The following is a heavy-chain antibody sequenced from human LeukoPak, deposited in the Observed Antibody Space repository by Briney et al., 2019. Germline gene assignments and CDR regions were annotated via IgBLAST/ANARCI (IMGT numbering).Heavy chain of an antibody. CDR2: INHSGST. J-gene: IGHJ5*02. CDR3: ARGPRGDCSSTSCYGGWFDP. Sequence: SETLSLTCAVYGGSFSGYYWSWIRQPPGKGLEWIGEINHSGSTNYNPSLKSRVTISVDTSKNQFSLKLSSVTAADTAVYYCARGPRGDCSSTSCYGGWFDPWGQGTLVTVSS. CDR1: GGSFSGYY. V-gene: IGHV4-34*01. D-gene: IGHD2-2*01.